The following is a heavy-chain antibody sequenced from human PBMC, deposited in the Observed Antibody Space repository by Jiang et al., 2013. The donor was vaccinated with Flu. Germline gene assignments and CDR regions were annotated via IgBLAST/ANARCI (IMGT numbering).Heavy chain of an antibody. Sequence: QLVESGAEVKKPGASVKVSCKASGYTFTTYSIYRMRQAPGQGLEWMGVINPSDGSTSYAQRFQGRVTMTRDTSATTVYMDLSSLRSEDTAVYYCARVGGYYYDSSGHYSDFEKWGQGTLVTVSA. CDR3: ARVGGYYYDSSGHYSDFEK. J-gene: IGHJ4*02. D-gene: IGHD3-22*01. CDR1: GYTFTTYS. V-gene: IGHV1-46*01. CDR2: INPSDGST.